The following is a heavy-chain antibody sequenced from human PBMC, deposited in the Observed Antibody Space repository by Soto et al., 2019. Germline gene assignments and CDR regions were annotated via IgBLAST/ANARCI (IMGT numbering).Heavy chain of an antibody. V-gene: IGHV3-30-3*01. CDR3: ARGARNYYDSSGYGYYFDY. CDR1: GFTFSSYA. Sequence: VQLVESGGGVVQPGRSLRLSCAASGFTFSSYAMHWVRQAPGKGLEWVAVISYDGSNKYYADSVKGRFTISRDNSKNTLYLQMNSLRAEDTAVYYCARGARNYYDSSGYGYYFDYWGQGTLVTVSS. CDR2: ISYDGSNK. J-gene: IGHJ4*02. D-gene: IGHD3-22*01.